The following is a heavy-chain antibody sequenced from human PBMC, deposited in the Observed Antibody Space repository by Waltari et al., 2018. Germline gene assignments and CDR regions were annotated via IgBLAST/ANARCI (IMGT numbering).Heavy chain of an antibody. CDR1: GLTFADYS. CDR2: VNWNSGSI. CDR3: AKKNDEVFDRNGLVYDAFDM. Sequence: EVQLVESGGGLVQPGRSLRLSCVASGLTFADYSLPWVRQAPGKGLEWVAGVNWNSGSIGYGDSVKGRFTISRDNARNSLYLQMSGLTSEDTALYYCAKKNDEVFDRNGLVYDAFDMWGQGTMVTVSS. D-gene: IGHD3-22*01. J-gene: IGHJ3*02. V-gene: IGHV3-9*01.